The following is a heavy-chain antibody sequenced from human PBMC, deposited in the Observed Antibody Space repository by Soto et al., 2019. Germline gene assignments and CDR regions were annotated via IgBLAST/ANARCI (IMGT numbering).Heavy chain of an antibody. V-gene: IGHV3-53*01. CDR1: GFTVSSNY. CDR2: IYSGGST. CDR3: ERYIDSCAWYEYNWFDT. D-gene: IGHD6-19*01. J-gene: IGHJ5*02. Sequence: PGWSLRLSCAASGFTVSSNYMSWVRHAPGKGLEWVSVIYSGGSTYYADSVKGRFTISRDNSKNTLYLQMNSLRAEDKAVYYCERYIDSCAWYEYNWFDTWGQGPPVPVSS.